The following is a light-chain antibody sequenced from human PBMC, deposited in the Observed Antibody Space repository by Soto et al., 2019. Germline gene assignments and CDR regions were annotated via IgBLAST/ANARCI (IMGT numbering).Light chain of an antibody. V-gene: IGLV4-69*01. CDR2: LSSDGSH. Sequence: QPVLTQSPSASASLGASVKLTCTLSSGHSSYAIAWHQQQPEKGPRYLMKLSSDGSHYKGDGIPDRFSGSSSGAERYLTISSLQSEDEADYYCQTWGTGIVFGGGTQLTVL. CDR1: SGHSSYA. CDR3: QTWGTGIV. J-gene: IGLJ2*01.